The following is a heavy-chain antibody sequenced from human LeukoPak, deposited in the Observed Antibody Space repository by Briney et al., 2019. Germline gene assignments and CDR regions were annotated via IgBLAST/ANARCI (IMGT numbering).Heavy chain of an antibody. CDR1: GFTFSSYW. CDR2: MSSEGSTI. D-gene: IGHD6-13*01. V-gene: IGHV3-74*01. J-gene: IGHJ4*02. CDR3: ARDLGVADF. Sequence: PGGSLRLSCTASGFTFSSYWMHWVRQAPGKGLVWVSHMSSEGSTISYADSVKGRFTISRDNAKSTVYLQMNSLRAEDTAVYYCARDLGVADFWGQGTLVTVSS.